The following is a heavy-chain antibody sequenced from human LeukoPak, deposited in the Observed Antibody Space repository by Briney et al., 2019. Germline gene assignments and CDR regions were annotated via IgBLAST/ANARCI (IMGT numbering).Heavy chain of an antibody. J-gene: IGHJ4*02. V-gene: IGHV3-48*01. CDR2: ISSSSSTI. CDR1: GFTFSSYS. D-gene: IGHD3-22*01. Sequence: PGGSLRLSCAASGFTFSSYSMNWVRQAPGKGLEWVSYISSSSSTIYYADSVKGRFTISRDNSKNTLYLQMNSLRAEDTAVYYCAKDPNYYYDSSGYASGDWGQGTLVTVSS. CDR3: AKDPNYYYDSSGYASGD.